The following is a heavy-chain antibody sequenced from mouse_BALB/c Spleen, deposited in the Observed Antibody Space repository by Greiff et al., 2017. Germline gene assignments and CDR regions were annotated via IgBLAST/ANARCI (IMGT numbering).Heavy chain of an antibody. Sequence: VKVVESGAELVRPGSSVKISCKASGYAFSSYWMNWVKQRPGQGLEWIGQIYPGDGDTNYNGKFKGKATLTADKSSSTAYMQLSSLTSEDSAVYFCAKLGLYAMDYWGQGTSVTVSS. J-gene: IGHJ4*01. V-gene: IGHV1-80*01. D-gene: IGHD4-1*01. CDR1: GYAFSSYW. CDR3: AKLGLYAMDY. CDR2: IYPGDGDT.